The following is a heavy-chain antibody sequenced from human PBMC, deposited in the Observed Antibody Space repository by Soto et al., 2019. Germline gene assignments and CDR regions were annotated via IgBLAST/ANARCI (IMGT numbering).Heavy chain of an antibody. Sequence: EVQLLESGGGLVQPGGSLRLSCAASGFTFSSYAMSWVRQAPGKGLEWVSAISGSGGSTYYADSVKGRFTISRDNSKNTLYLQMNSLRAEDTAVYYCAKDPYYDILTGRPAFDYWGQGTLVTVSS. V-gene: IGHV3-23*01. CDR1: GFTFSSYA. D-gene: IGHD3-9*01. CDR3: AKDPYYDILTGRPAFDY. J-gene: IGHJ4*02. CDR2: ISGSGGST.